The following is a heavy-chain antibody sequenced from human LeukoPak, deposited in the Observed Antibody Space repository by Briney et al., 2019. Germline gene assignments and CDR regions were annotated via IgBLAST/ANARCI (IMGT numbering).Heavy chain of an antibody. J-gene: IGHJ4*02. CDR1: GGSFSGYY. CDR2: INHSGST. D-gene: IGHD1-26*01. V-gene: IGHV4-34*01. CDR3: AREERYSGSYGVDY. Sequence: SETLSLTCAVYGGSFSGYYWSWIRQPPGKGLEWLGEINHSGSTNYNTSLKSRVTLSVDTSTNPFSLNLSSVTAADTAVYYCAREERYSGSYGVDYWGQGTLVTVSS.